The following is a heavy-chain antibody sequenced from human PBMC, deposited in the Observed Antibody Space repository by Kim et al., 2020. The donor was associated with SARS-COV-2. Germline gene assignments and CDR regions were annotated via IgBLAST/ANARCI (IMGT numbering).Heavy chain of an antibody. CDR2: IYYSGST. J-gene: IGHJ1*01. D-gene: IGHD3-3*01. Sequence: SETLSLTCTVSGGSISSSSYYWGWIRQPPGKGLEWIGSIYYSGSTYYNPSLKSRVTISVDTSKNQFSLKLSSVTAADTAVYYCARHLEMYYDFWSGPKHQNEYFQHWGQGTLVTVSS. CDR3: ARHLEMYYDFWSGPKHQNEYFQH. CDR1: GGSISSSSYY. V-gene: IGHV4-39*01.